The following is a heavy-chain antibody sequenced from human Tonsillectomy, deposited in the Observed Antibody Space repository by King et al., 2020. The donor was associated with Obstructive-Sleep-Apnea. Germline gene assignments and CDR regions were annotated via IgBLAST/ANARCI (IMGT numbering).Heavy chain of an antibody. V-gene: IGHV3-21*01. D-gene: IGHD1-26*01. CDR1: GFTFSSYS. Sequence: VQLVESGGGLVKPGGSLRLSCAASGFTFSSYSMNWVRQAPGKGLEWVSSISSSSSYIYYADSVKGRFTISRDNAKNSRYLQMNSLRAEDTAVYYCARGSYPVIYYFDYWGQGTLVTVSS. J-gene: IGHJ4*02. CDR2: ISSSSSYI. CDR3: ARGSYPVIYYFDY.